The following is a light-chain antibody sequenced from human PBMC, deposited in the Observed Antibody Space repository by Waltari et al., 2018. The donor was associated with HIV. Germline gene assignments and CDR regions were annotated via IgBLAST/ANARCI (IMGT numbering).Light chain of an antibody. J-gene: IGLJ2*01. CDR3: GTWDSSVSAYVV. Sequence: SGLTQPPPASAAPGQKASVPGSGSSPNVPRNSVSCHQQLPGTAPKLLIYDNNRRPSGIPDRFAGSKSGTSATLGITGLQTGDEADYYCGTWDSSVSAYVVFGGGTKLTVL. V-gene: IGLV1-51*01. CDR1: SPNVPRNS. CDR2: DNN.